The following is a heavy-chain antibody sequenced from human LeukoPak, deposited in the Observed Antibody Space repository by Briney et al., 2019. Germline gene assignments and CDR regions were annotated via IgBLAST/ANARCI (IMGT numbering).Heavy chain of an antibody. CDR1: GGTFSSYA. J-gene: IGHJ3*02. CDR2: IIPIFGTA. CDR3: ARDLRSYGGAFDI. Sequence: SVKVSCKASGGTFSSYAISWVRQAPGQGLEWMGRIIPIFGTANYAQKFQGRVTITTDESTSTAYMELSSLRSEDTAVYYCARDLRSYGGAFDIWGHGTMVTVSS. V-gene: IGHV1-69*05. D-gene: IGHD5-18*01.